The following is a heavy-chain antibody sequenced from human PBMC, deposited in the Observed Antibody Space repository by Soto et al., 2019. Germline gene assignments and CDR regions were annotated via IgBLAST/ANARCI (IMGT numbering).Heavy chain of an antibody. D-gene: IGHD3-10*01. Sequence: QVQLQESGPGLVKPSQTLSLTCTVSGGSISSGGYYWSWIRQHPGKGLEWIGYIYYSGSTYYNPSLKSRVTISVNTSKNQFSLKLSSVTAADTAVYYCARGIAYYYGSGSYYIDYWGQGTLVTVSS. CDR2: IYYSGST. V-gene: IGHV4-31*03. J-gene: IGHJ4*02. CDR3: ARGIAYYYGSGSYYIDY. CDR1: GGSISSGGYY.